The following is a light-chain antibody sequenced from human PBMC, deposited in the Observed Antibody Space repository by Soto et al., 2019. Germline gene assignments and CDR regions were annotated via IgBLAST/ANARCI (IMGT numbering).Light chain of an antibody. J-gene: IGLJ2*01. CDR2: EVS. V-gene: IGLV2-8*01. CDR3: SSYAGGNNLVV. CDR1: ISDIGTYYY. Sequence: QSVLTQPPSASGSPGQSVTISCTGTISDIGTYYYVSWYQQHPGKAPKLIIYEVSERPSGVPDRFSGSKSGNTASLTVSGLQAEDEADYFCSSYAGGNNLVVFGGGTKLTVL.